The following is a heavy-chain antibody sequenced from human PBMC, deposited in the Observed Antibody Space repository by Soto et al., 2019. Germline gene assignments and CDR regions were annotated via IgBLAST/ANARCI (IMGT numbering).Heavy chain of an antibody. Sequence: GGSLRLSCTASGLPHSSFAMMWVRQAPGKGLECVSGIYGSGRGIEYADSVKGRFTISRDYSKNTVYLQMTDLRADDTAVYYCAKDAVYNDGLWLMDHWGQGTQVTVSS. CDR3: AKDAVYNDGLWLMDH. CDR1: GLPHSSFA. CDR2: IYGSGRGI. J-gene: IGHJ4*02. V-gene: IGHV3-23*05. D-gene: IGHD2-21*01.